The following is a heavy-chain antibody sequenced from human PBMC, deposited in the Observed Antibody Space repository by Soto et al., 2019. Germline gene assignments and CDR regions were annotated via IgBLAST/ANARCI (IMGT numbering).Heavy chain of an antibody. J-gene: IGHJ4*02. Sequence: ASVKVSCKASGYPFSNYNIHWVRQAPGRGLEWMGWINTGNGDTRYSQKFQGRVTITRDTSASTAYMELSSLRSEDTAVYYCARGSGVVVITNFDYWGQGTLVTVSS. D-gene: IGHD3-22*01. CDR2: INTGNGDT. V-gene: IGHV1-3*04. CDR1: GYPFSNYN. CDR3: ARGSGVVVITNFDY.